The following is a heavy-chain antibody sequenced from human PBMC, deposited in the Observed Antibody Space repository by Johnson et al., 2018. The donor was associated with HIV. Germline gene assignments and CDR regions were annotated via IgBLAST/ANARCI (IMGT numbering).Heavy chain of an antibody. V-gene: IGHV3-23*04. CDR3: AKSSRVSTTFDAFDI. Sequence: EQLVESGGGLLQPGRSLRLSCAASGFTFSSFAMSWVRQAPGKGLEWVSGISSIGGSTYYAASVKGRFTISRDNSKNTLYLQMNSLRAEDTAVYYCAKSSRVSTTFDAFDIWGQGTMVTVSS. J-gene: IGHJ3*02. CDR2: ISSIGGST. CDR1: GFTFSSFA. D-gene: IGHD1-26*01.